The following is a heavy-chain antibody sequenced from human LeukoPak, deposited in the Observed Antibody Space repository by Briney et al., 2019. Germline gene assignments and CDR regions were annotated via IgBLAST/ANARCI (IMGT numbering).Heavy chain of an antibody. Sequence: SETLSLTCAVSGGSISSSNWWSGVRRPPGKGREWSGEIYHIGSTNYNPSLKNRVTISVDKSKNQFSLKLSSVTAADTAVYYCARRYIRRDTYGFDIWGQGTMVTVSS. J-gene: IGHJ3*02. CDR2: IYHIGST. CDR1: GGSISSSNW. D-gene: IGHD3-10*01. CDR3: ARRYIRRDTYGFDI. V-gene: IGHV4-4*02.